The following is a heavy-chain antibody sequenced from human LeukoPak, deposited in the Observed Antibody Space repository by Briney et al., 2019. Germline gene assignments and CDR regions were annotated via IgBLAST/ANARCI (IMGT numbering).Heavy chain of an antibody. D-gene: IGHD2-2*03. CDR2: IYTSGST. CDR3: ASVDIVVVPAAPGAGIFQH. Sequence: SETLSLTCTVSGGSISSYYWSWIRQPAGKGLEWIGRIYTSGSTNYNPSLKSRVTMSVDTSKNQFSLKLSSVTAADTAVYYCASVDIVVVPAAPGAGIFQHWGQGTLVTVSS. V-gene: IGHV4-4*07. CDR1: GGSISSYY. J-gene: IGHJ1*01.